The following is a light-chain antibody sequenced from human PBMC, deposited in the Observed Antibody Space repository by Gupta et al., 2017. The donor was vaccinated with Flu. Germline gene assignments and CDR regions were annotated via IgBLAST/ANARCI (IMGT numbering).Light chain of an antibody. CDR1: QSVSGY. CDR3: QHENNSPYT. Sequence: PSTLSASVGDRVTITCRASQSVSGYLAWFQQRPGKAPKLLIYRASRVETGVPSRFSGGGSETEFTLTISSLQPEDLATYYCQHENNSPYTFGQGTKLEI. V-gene: IGKV1-5*03. CDR2: RAS. J-gene: IGKJ2*01.